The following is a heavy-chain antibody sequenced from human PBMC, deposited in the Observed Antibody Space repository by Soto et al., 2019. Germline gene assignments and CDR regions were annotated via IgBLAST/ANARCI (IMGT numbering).Heavy chain of an antibody. J-gene: IGHJ4*01. D-gene: IGHD3-10*01. CDR2: IFYGGTT. Sequence: SETLSLTCTVSGDSISSGGNSWTWIRQPPGKGLEWIGYIFYGGTTYYNPSLKNRVTISLDRSENQFSLKMTSVTAADTAVYYCVRGAITFAGSTHAFDFWGQGTMVTVSS. CDR1: GDSISSGGNS. CDR3: VRGAITFAGSTHAFDF. V-gene: IGHV4-30-2*01.